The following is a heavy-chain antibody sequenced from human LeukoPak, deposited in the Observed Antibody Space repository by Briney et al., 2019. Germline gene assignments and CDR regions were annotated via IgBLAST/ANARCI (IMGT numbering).Heavy chain of an antibody. J-gene: IGHJ5*02. D-gene: IGHD2-2*02. CDR3: ARLYCSTTTCYNFWFDH. CDR1: GYSFTSYG. Sequence: ASVKVSYKASGYSFTSYGISWVRQAPGQGPEWMGWISPYNGNTNLAQKFQGRVTMTTHTSTSTAYMELRSLRSDDTAVYYCARLYCSTTTCYNFWFDHWGQGTLVTVSS. CDR2: ISPYNGNT. V-gene: IGHV1-18*01.